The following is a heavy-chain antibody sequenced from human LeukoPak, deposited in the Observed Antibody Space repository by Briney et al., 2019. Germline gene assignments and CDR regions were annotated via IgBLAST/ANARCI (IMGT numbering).Heavy chain of an antibody. CDR1: GFTFSSYE. CDR2: ISGSGGST. V-gene: IGHV3-48*03. D-gene: IGHD3-22*01. CDR3: ARGSFTHYYDSSGSSWGY. J-gene: IGHJ4*02. Sequence: GGSLRLSCAASGFTFSSYEMNWVRQAPGKGLEWVSAISGSGGSTYYADSVKGRFTISRDNAKNSLYLQMNSLRAEDTAVYYCARGSFTHYYDSSGSSWGYWGQGTLVTVSS.